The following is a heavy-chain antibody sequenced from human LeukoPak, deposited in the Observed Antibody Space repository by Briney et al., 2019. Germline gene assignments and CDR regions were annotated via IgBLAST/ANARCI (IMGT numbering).Heavy chain of an antibody. V-gene: IGHV4-39*01. CDR2: VYYSGSA. J-gene: IGHJ4*02. Sequence: GTVYYSGSAYYNPSLKSRVTISVDTSKNQFSLKLRSVTAADTAVYYCARRIFGLYYFDYWGQGSLVTVSS. D-gene: IGHD3-3*01. CDR3: ARRIFGLYYFDY.